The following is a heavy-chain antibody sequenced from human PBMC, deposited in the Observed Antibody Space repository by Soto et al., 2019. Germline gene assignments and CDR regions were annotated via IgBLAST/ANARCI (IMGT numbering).Heavy chain of an antibody. V-gene: IGHV3-23*01. J-gene: IGHJ5*02. D-gene: IGHD3-10*01. CDR3: AKDRSTYYLVPPFDP. CDR2: ISGSGGST. Sequence: GGSLRLSCAASGFTFSSYAMSWVRQALGKGLEWVSAISGSGGSTYYADSVKGRFTISRDNSKNTLYLQMNSLRAEDTAVYYCAKDRSTYYLVPPFDPWGQGTLVTVSS. CDR1: GFTFSSYA.